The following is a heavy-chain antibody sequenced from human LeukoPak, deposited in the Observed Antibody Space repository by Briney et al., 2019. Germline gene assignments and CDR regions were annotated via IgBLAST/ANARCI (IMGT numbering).Heavy chain of an antibody. CDR3: AKDTRYSGSYYFVFDY. Sequence: GGSLRLSCAASGFIFSNYGMHWVRQAPGKGLEWVAVTSYDGSKKYYPDSVKGRFTISRDNSKNTLYLQMNSLRAEDTAVYYCAKDTRYSGSYYFVFDYWGQGTLVTVSS. D-gene: IGHD1-26*01. CDR2: TSYDGSKK. CDR1: GFIFSNYG. J-gene: IGHJ4*02. V-gene: IGHV3-30*18.